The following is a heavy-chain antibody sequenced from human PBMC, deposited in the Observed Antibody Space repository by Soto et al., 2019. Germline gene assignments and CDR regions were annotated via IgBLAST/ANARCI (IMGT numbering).Heavy chain of an antibody. V-gene: IGHV3-23*01. CDR1: GFTFSSYA. CDR2: ISGSGGST. CDR3: AQTWNVYYYYGMDV. D-gene: IGHD1-1*01. J-gene: IGHJ6*02. Sequence: EVQLLESGGGLVQPGGSLRLSCAASGFTFSSYAMSWVRQAPGKGLEWVSAISGSGGSTYYADSVKGRFTISRDNSKNTLYLQMNSLRAEDTAVYYCAQTWNVYYYYGMDVWGQGTTVTVSS.